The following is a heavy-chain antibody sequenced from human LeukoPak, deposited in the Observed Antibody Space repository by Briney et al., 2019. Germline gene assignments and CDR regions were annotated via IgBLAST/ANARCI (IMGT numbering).Heavy chain of an antibody. D-gene: IGHD6-13*01. J-gene: IGHJ3*02. CDR1: GFTFSSYA. CDR2: ISGSGGST. Sequence: PGGSLRLSCAPSGFTFSSYAMSWVRQAPGKGLERVSAISGSGGSTYSAGSVKGRFTISRDNSKNTLYLQMNSLRAEDTAVYYCAKDHVYSSSHDAFDIWGQGTMVTVSS. CDR3: AKDHVYSSSHDAFDI. V-gene: IGHV3-23*01.